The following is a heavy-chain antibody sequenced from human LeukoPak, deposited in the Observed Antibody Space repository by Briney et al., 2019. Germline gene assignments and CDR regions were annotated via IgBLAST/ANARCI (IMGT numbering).Heavy chain of an antibody. D-gene: IGHD1-26*01. CDR3: ARDGGYSASDY. V-gene: IGHV3-7*01. Sequence: GGSLRLSCAASGFAFSRSWMTWIRQAPGKGLEFVANIKEDGGRENFASSVKGRFTISRDNAKDSLYLQMNNLRVEDTAVYYCARDGGYSASDYWGQGALVTVSS. CDR2: IKEDGGRE. CDR1: GFAFSRSW. J-gene: IGHJ4*02.